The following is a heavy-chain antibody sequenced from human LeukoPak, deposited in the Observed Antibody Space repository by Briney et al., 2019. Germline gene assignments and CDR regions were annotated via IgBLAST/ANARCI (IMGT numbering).Heavy chain of an antibody. CDR3: ARDTYYAGWFDP. Sequence: SESLSLTCTVSGGSISSYYWSWIRQPPGKGLERIGYIYYSGSTNYNPSLKSRVTISVDTSKNQFSLKLSSVTAADTAVYYCARDTYYAGWFDPWGQGTLVTVSS. CDR2: IYYSGST. V-gene: IGHV4-59*01. D-gene: IGHD3-3*01. J-gene: IGHJ5*02. CDR1: GGSISSYY.